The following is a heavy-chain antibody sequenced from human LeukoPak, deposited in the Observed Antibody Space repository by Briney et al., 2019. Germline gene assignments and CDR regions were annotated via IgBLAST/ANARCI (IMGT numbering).Heavy chain of an antibody. V-gene: IGHV6-1*01. D-gene: IGHD7-27*01. CDR2: TYYRFRWYT. CDR3: ARSLRGTYLGALDS. J-gene: IGHJ4*02. Sequence: SQTLSLTCVVTGDSVSNYRAAWEWIRQSPSRGLEWLGRTYYRFRWYTDYAPAMKSRITESPDTSKNQFSLQVNSVTPEDTAVYYCARSLRGTYLGALDSWGQGTLVTASS. CDR1: GDSVSNYRAA.